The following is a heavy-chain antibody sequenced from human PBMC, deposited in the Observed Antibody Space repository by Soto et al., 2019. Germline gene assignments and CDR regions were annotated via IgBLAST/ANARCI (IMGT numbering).Heavy chain of an antibody. CDR2: ISAYNGNT. V-gene: IGHV1-18*01. CDR3: ARVKYSPPYYYYDGMDV. J-gene: IGHJ6*02. CDR1: GYTFTSYG. Sequence: QVQLVQSGAEVKKPGASVKVSCKASGYTFTSYGISWVRQAPGQGLEWMGWISAYNGNTNYAQKIQGRVTMTTDTSTSTAYMELRSLRSDDTAVYYCARVKYSPPYYYYDGMDVWGQGTTVTVSS. D-gene: IGHD5-18*01.